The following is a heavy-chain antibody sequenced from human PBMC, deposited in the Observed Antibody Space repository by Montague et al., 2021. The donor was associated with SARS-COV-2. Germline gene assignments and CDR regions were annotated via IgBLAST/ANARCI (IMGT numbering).Heavy chain of an antibody. Sequence: SETLSLTCAVYGGSLSGHYWSWIRQPPGKGLEWIGEINNSGSTNXNPSLKSRVTISVDTSKNQFSLKLHSVTAADTAVYYCARGRIEVSMIVVVLTGASYYMDVWGKGTTVTVSS. J-gene: IGHJ6*03. CDR2: INNSGST. CDR1: GGSLSGHY. CDR3: ARGRIEVSMIVVVLTGASYYMDV. D-gene: IGHD3-22*01. V-gene: IGHV4-34*01.